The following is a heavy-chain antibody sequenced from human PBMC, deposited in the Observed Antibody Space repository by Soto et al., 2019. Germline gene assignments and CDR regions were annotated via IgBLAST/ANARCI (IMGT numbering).Heavy chain of an antibody. V-gene: IGHV3-30*03. CDR2: ISYDGSNK. J-gene: IGHJ3*02. CDR3: ARHCSGGACLIWDAFAI. D-gene: IGHD2-15*01. Sequence: GGSLRLSCAASGFSFSSYGMHWVRQAPGKGLEWVAVISYDGSNKYYVDSVKGRSTISRDNAKNALYLQMNSLRAEDTAVYYCARHCSGGACLIWDAFAIWGQGTMVTVSS. CDR1: GFSFSSYG.